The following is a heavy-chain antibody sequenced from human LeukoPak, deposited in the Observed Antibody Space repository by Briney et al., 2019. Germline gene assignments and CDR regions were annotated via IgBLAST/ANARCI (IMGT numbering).Heavy chain of an antibody. J-gene: IGHJ5*02. CDR1: GYSFASYG. V-gene: IGHV1-18*01. CDR3: ARDTALIRTPGGPDS. D-gene: IGHD2-8*02. Sequence: ASVKASCKTSGYSFASYGISWVRQAPGQGLEWMGWISAYNGDTRYAQHLQGRVSLTTDLSTGTAFMELRSLTSDDTALYYCARDTALIRTPGGPDSWGQGTLVTVSS. CDR2: ISAYNGDT.